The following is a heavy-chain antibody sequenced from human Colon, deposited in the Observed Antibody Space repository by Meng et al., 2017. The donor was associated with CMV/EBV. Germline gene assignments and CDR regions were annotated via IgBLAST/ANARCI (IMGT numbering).Heavy chain of an antibody. Sequence: GESLKISCTASGFFFSLYGMHWVRQATGKGLEWVSAIGTAGDTYYPGSVKGRFTISRENAKNSLYLQMNSLRAGDTAVYYCARGGYSSSWNPYYYYYGMDVWGQGTTVTVSS. CDR3: ARGGYSSSWNPYYYYYGMDV. CDR2: IGTAGDT. CDR1: GFFFSLYG. V-gene: IGHV3-13*01. D-gene: IGHD6-13*01. J-gene: IGHJ6*02.